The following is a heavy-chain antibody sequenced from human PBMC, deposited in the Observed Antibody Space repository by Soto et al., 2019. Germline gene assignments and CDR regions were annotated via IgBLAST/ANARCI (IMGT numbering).Heavy chain of an antibody. J-gene: IGHJ4*02. CDR1: GGPISSYY. D-gene: IGHD2-8*02. V-gene: IGHV4-59*12. CDR3: ARDKITGLFDY. CDR2: IYHSGST. Sequence: KTSETLSLTCTVSGGPISSYYWSWIRQPPGKGLEWIGYIYHSGSTNYNPSLKSRVTISVDTSKNQFSLKLTSVTAADTAVYYCARDKITGLFDYWGQGTLVTVSS.